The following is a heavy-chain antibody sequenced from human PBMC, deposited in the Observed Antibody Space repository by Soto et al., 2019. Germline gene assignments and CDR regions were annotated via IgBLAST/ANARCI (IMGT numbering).Heavy chain of an antibody. CDR2: IRSKANSYAT. D-gene: IGHD6-19*01. Sequence: PGGSLRLSCAASGFTFSCSAMHWVRQASGKGLVWVGRIRSKANSYATAYAASVKGRVTISRDDSKNTAYLQRNSLKTEDTAVYYCTSDSSGWYEARYYYYGMVVWGQGTTITVSS. CDR1: GFTFSCSA. V-gene: IGHV3-73*01. J-gene: IGHJ6*02. CDR3: TSDSSGWYEARYYYYGMVV.